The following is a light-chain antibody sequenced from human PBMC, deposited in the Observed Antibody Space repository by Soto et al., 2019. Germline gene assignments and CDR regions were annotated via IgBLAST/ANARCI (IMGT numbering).Light chain of an antibody. J-gene: IGKJ2*01. CDR3: QQSYSTPYT. V-gene: IGKV1-39*01. Sequence: DIQMTQSPSSLSASVGDRVTITCRASQNMRTYLTWYQQKSGKAPQLLIYGATSLQSGVPSRFSGSGSGTDFTLTITSLQPEEFATYYCQQSYSTPYTSGQGTKLEI. CDR1: QNMRTY. CDR2: GAT.